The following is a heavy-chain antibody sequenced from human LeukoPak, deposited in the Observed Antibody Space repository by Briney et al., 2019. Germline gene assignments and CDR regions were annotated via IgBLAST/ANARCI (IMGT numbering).Heavy chain of an antibody. V-gene: IGHV1-2*02. CDR1: GYTFTGYY. J-gene: IGHJ5*02. Sequence: ASVKVSCKASGYTFTGYYMHWVRQAPGQGLEWMGWINPNSGGTNYAQMFQRRVTMTRDTSIRTAYMELSRLRSDDTAVYYCARERGYGVPRFRGELDPWGQGTLVTVSS. CDR2: INPNSGGT. CDR3: ARERGYGVPRFRGELDP. D-gene: IGHD3-10*01.